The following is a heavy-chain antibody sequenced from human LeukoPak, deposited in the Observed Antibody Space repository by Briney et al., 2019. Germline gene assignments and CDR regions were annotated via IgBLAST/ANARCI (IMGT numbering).Heavy chain of an antibody. CDR3: AKDRVGYCSGGSCYSEAYWFDP. CDR2: ISYDGSNK. D-gene: IGHD2-15*01. CDR1: GFTFSSYG. V-gene: IGHV3-30*18. Sequence: GGSLRLSCAASGFTFSSYGMHGVRQAPGKGVEGGAVISYDGSNKYYADSVKGRFTISRDNSKNALYLQMNSLRAEDTAVYYCAKDRVGYCSGGSCYSEAYWFDPWGQGTLVTVSS. J-gene: IGHJ5*02.